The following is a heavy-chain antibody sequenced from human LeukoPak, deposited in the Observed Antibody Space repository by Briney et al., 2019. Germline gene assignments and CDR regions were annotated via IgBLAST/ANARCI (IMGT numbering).Heavy chain of an antibody. Sequence: GGSLRLSCAASGFTFSSYSMNWVRQAPGKGLEWVSSISSSSSYIYYADSVKGRFTISRDNAKNSLYLQMNSLRAEDTAVYYCARMGDSSGYYYIAFDIWGQGTMVTVSP. CDR2: ISSSSSYI. J-gene: IGHJ3*02. CDR3: ARMGDSSGYYYIAFDI. V-gene: IGHV3-21*01. D-gene: IGHD3-22*01. CDR1: GFTFSSYS.